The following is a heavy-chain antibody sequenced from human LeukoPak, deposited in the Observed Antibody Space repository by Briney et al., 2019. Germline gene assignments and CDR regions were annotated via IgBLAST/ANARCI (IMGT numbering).Heavy chain of an antibody. CDR3: ASLRVVVTATYAFDI. V-gene: IGHV3-21*01. CDR2: ISSSSSYI. D-gene: IGHD2-21*02. J-gene: IGHJ3*02. CDR1: GFSLSSYS. Sequence: GGSLRLSCAASGFSLSSYSMNWVRQAPGKGLEWVSSISSSSSYIYYADSVKGRFTISRDNAKNSLYLQMNSLRAEDTAVYYCASLRVVVTATYAFDIWGQGTMVTVSS.